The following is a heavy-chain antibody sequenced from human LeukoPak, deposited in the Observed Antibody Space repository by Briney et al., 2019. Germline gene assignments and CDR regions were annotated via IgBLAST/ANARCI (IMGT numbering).Heavy chain of an antibody. V-gene: IGHV6-1*01. J-gene: IGHJ5*02. CDR1: GDSVSSNSAA. D-gene: IGHD3-22*01. CDR3: ARGVLSSVDGTENRFDP. CDR2: TYYRSKWYN. Sequence: SQTLSLTCAISGDSVSSNSAAWNWIRQSPSRGLEWLGRTYYRSKWYNDYAVSVKSRITINPDTSKNQFSLQLNSVTPEDTAVYYCARGVLSSVDGTENRFDPWGQGTLVTVSS.